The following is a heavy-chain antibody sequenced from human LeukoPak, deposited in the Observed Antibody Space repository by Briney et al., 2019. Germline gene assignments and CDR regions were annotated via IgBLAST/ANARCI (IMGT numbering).Heavy chain of an antibody. V-gene: IGHV3-21*01. CDR2: ISSSYI. Sequence: GGSLRLSCAASGFTFSSYSMNWVRQAPGKGLEWVSSISSSYIYYADSVKGRFTISRDNAKNSLYLQMNSLRAEDTAVYYCASEMATIYRGGYFDYWGQGTLVTVSS. J-gene: IGHJ4*02. CDR1: GFTFSSYS. CDR3: ASEMATIYRGGYFDY. D-gene: IGHD5-24*01.